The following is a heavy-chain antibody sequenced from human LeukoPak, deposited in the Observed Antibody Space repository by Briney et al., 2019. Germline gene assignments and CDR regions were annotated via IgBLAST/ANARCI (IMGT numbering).Heavy chain of an antibody. CDR3: AKGQDSSGYLDY. V-gene: IGHV3-33*06. D-gene: IGHD3-22*01. CDR2: IWYDGSNK. CDR1: GFTFSSYG. J-gene: IGHJ4*02. Sequence: SGGSLRLSCAASGFTFSSYGMHWVRQAPGKGLEWVAVIWYDGSNKYYADSVKGRFTISRDNSKNTLYLQMNSLRAVDTAVYYCAKGQDSSGYLDYWGQGTLVTVSS.